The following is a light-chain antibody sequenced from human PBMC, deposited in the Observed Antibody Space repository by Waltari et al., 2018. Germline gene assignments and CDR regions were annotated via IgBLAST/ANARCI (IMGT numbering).Light chain of an antibody. CDR2: ENI. CDR3: QSYDTGLKGYV. Sequence: QSVLTQPPPVSGAPGQRVTISCTGSSSNFGAGYDVHWYQQPPGTAPKVLIYENINRPSGVPDRFSGSKSGTSASLAITGLQAEDEADYYCQSYDTGLKGYVFGTGTKVTVL. V-gene: IGLV1-40*01. CDR1: SSNFGAGYD. J-gene: IGLJ1*01.